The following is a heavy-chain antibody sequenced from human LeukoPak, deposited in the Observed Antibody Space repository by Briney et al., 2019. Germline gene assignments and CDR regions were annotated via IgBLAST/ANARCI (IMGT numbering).Heavy chain of an antibody. Sequence: GGSLRLSXAASGFTFSSYSMNWVRQAPGKGLEWVSSISSSSSYIYYADSVKGRFTISRDNAKNSLYLQMNSLRAEDTAVYYCARDSPLDDYGDFVYYYYHMDVWGKGTTVTVSS. CDR1: GFTFSSYS. D-gene: IGHD4-17*01. CDR2: ISSSSSYI. V-gene: IGHV3-21*01. J-gene: IGHJ6*03. CDR3: ARDSPLDDYGDFVYYYYHMDV.